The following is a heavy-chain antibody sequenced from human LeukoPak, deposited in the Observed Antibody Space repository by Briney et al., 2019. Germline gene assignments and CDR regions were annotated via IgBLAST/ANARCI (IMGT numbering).Heavy chain of an antibody. Sequence: SETLSLTCSVSGDSISGISYYWGWIRQPPGKGLEWIGKIYYSGSSYNNPSLESRVVISLDTSRNQFSLKLTSVTATDTAVYYCARQGAVGATGFDFWGQGILITVSS. CDR3: ARQGAVGATGFDF. CDR1: GDSISGISYY. D-gene: IGHD1-26*01. V-gene: IGHV4-39*01. CDR2: IYYSGSS. J-gene: IGHJ4*02.